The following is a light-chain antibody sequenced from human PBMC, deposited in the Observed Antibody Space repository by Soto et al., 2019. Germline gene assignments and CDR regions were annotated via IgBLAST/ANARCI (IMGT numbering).Light chain of an antibody. CDR1: SGHSNYA. J-gene: IGLJ2*01. V-gene: IGLV4-69*01. Sequence: QSVLTQSPSASASLGASVKLTCTLNSGHSNYAIAWHQQQPEKGPRYLMKLNNDGSHSKGDGIPDRFSGSSSGAERYLTISSLQSEDESDYYCQTWDTGISVVFGGGTKLTVL. CDR2: LNNDGSH. CDR3: QTWDTGISVV.